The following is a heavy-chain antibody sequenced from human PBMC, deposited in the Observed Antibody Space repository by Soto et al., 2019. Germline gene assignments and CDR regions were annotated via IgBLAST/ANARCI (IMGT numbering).Heavy chain of an antibody. Sequence: AGSLRLSCAASGFTFSDRYMAWVCLPQGKGLEWVGRIRNKANRYTKKYAPSVTGKSSISRDDSRTTQYLQMNSLQIEDTAVDYCSRAGPVAPGTLDYWGQGVLVTVSS. CDR1: GFTFSDRY. V-gene: IGHV3-72*01. D-gene: IGHD6-13*01. CDR3: SRAGPVAPGTLDY. CDR2: IRNKANRYTK. J-gene: IGHJ4*01.